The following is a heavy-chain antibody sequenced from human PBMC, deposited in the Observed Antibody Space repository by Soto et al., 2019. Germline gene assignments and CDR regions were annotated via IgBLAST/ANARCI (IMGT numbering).Heavy chain of an antibody. CDR3: VSWAGSSY. Sequence: EVQLVESGGGLVQPGGSLRLSCAASGFTFNTSWMSWVRRAPGKGLEWVAHMNQHGSEKYYVDSVKGRFTLSGADAKNSLYLPMNRLRAEDPAVYYCVSWAGSSYWGQGTLVTVSS. CDR2: MNQHGSEK. D-gene: IGHD3-10*01. J-gene: IGHJ4*02. V-gene: IGHV3-7*05. CDR1: GFTFNTSW.